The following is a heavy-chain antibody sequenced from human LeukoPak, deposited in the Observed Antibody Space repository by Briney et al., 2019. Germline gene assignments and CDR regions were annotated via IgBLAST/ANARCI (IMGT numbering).Heavy chain of an antibody. CDR2: ISYDGSNK. D-gene: IGHD3-10*01. V-gene: IGHV3-30*18. J-gene: IGHJ4*02. CDR3: AKDSMVRGQNYFDY. CDR1: GFTFSSYG. Sequence: GGSLRLSCAASGFTFSSYGMHWVRQAPGKGLEWVAVISYDGSNKYYADSVKGRFTISRDNSKNTLYLQMNSLRAEDTAVYYCAKDSMVRGQNYFDYWGQGTLVTVSS.